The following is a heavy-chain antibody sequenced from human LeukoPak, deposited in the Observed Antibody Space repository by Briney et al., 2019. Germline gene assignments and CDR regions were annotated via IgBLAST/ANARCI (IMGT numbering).Heavy chain of an antibody. D-gene: IGHD4-23*01. Sequence: SGGSLRLSCAASGFTFDDYAMHWVRQAPGKGLEWVSGISWNSGSIGYAHSVKGRFTISRDNAKNSLYLQMNSLRAEDTALYYCAKAKPTDYGGNPTLYYFDYWGQGTLVTVSS. CDR3: AKAKPTDYGGNPTLYYFDY. J-gene: IGHJ4*02. V-gene: IGHV3-9*01. CDR2: ISWNSGSI. CDR1: GFTFDDYA.